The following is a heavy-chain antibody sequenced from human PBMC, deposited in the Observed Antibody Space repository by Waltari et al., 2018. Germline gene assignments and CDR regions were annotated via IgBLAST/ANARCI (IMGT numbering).Heavy chain of an antibody. CDR1: GGTFSSYT. J-gene: IGHJ4*02. CDR3: ARDEGATGDY. CDR2: IIPILGIE. D-gene: IGHD1-26*01. V-gene: IGHV1-69*08. Sequence: QVQLVQSGAEVKKPGSSVKVSCKASGGTFSSYTISWVRQAPGQGPEWMGRIIPILGIENYAQKFKGRVTITADKSTSTAYMELSSLRSEDTAVYYCARDEGATGDYWGQGTLVTVSS.